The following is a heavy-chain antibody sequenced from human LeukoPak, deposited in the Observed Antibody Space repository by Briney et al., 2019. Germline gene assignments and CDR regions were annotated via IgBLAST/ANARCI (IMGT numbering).Heavy chain of an antibody. CDR3: ACDGPEQMVDFDY. CDR2: IYPNNGAT. J-gene: IGHJ4*02. CDR1: GYTFSGTGWY. V-gene: IGHV1-2*02. Sequence: ASVKVSCKASGYTFSGTGWYLYWLRQAPGQGLECMGWIYPNNGATAYAQKFQGRVAMTRDTSITTAYMELSRLRPDDTAVYYCACDGPEQMVDFDYWGQGTLVTVSS. D-gene: IGHD6-13*01.